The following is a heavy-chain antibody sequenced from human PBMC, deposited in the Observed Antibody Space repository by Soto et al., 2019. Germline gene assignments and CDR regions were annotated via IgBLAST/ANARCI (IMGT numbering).Heavy chain of an antibody. D-gene: IGHD3-10*01. V-gene: IGHV3-33*01. CDR1: GSTFSSYG. CDR2: IWYDGSNK. J-gene: IGHJ6*03. Sequence: GGSLRLSCAASGSTFSSYGMHWVRQAPGKGLEWVAVIWYDGSNKYYADSVKGRFTISRDNPKNTLYLQMNSLRAEDTAVYYCARGGSLPDYYYYMDVWGKGTTVTVSS. CDR3: ARGGSLPDYYYYMDV.